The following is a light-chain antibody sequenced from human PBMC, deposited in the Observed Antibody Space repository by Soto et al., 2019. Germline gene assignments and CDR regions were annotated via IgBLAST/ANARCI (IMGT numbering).Light chain of an antibody. V-gene: IGLV1-47*01. J-gene: IGLJ3*02. CDR2: RNN. CDR3: AAWEDSLSNWV. CDR1: SSNIGSNY. Sequence: QSVLTQPPSASGTPVQRVTISCSGISSNIGSNYVYWYQQLPGTAPKLLIYRNNQRPSGVPDRLSGSKSGTSASLAISGLRSEDEADYYCAAWEDSLSNWVFGGGTKLTVL.